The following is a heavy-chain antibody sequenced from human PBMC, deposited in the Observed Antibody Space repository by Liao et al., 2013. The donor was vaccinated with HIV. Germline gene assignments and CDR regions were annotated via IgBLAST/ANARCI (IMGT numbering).Heavy chain of an antibody. CDR2: VYYSGTT. CDR1: DASMATNNYY. Sequence: QLQLQESGPGLVKPSETLSLTCTVSDASMATNNYYWGWIRQPPGKGLEWIGSVYYSGTTYYSPSLKSRVTISIDTSKNQFFLKMNSVTAADTAVYYCASLWGYWGPGSLVTVSS. CDR3: ASLWGY. D-gene: IGHD7-27*01. V-gene: IGHV4-39*07. J-gene: IGHJ4*01.